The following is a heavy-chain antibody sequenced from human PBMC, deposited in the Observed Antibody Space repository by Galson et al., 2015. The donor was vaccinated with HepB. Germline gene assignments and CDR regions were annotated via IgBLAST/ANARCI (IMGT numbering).Heavy chain of an antibody. Sequence: SLRLSCAASGFTFSSYAMHWVRQAPGKGLEWVAVISYDGSNKYYADSVEGRFTISRDNSKNTLYLQMNSLRAEDTAVYYCATYYYDSSGHQPLDYWGQGTLVTVSS. CDR1: GFTFSSYA. CDR3: ATYYYDSSGHQPLDY. CDR2: ISYDGSNK. D-gene: IGHD3-22*01. V-gene: IGHV3-30-3*01. J-gene: IGHJ4*02.